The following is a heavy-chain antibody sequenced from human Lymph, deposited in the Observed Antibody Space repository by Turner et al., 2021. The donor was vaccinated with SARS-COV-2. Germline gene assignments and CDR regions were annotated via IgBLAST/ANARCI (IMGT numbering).Heavy chain of an antibody. D-gene: IGHD3-3*01. CDR2: ISSDGVST. J-gene: IGHJ4*02. V-gene: IGHV3-64*01. CDR1: GFTFSSYA. CDR3: ARDWRAGNY. Sequence: EVQLVESGGGLVQHGGSLRLSCAASGFTFSSYAMHWVRQAPGKGLEYVSAISSDGVSTYYANSVKGRFTISRDNSKNTLYLQMGSLRAEDMAVYYCARDWRAGNYWGQGTLVTVSS.